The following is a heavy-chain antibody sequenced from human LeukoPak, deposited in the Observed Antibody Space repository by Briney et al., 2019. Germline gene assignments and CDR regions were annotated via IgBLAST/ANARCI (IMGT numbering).Heavy chain of an antibody. CDR1: GGSISSYY. Sequence: SETLSLTCTVSGGSISSYYWSWLRQPAGKGLEWIGRIYTSGSTNYNPSLKSRVTMSVDTSKNQFSLKLSSVTAADTAVYSCARESYDSSGYYRDYWGQGTLVTVSS. J-gene: IGHJ4*02. CDR2: IYTSGST. V-gene: IGHV4-4*07. CDR3: ARESYDSSGYYRDY. D-gene: IGHD3-22*01.